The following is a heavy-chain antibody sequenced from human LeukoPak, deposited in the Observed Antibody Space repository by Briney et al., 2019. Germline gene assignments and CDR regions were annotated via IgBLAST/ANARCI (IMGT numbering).Heavy chain of an antibody. CDR1: GFTFDDYA. J-gene: IGHJ5*02. V-gene: IGHV3-9*01. CDR3: ASIHFSASWFDP. Sequence: GGSLRLSCAASGFTFDDYAMHWVRQAPGKGLEWVSGISWSSGSIVYADSVKGRFTISRDNAKNSLYLQMNSLRAEDTAVYYCASIHFSASWFDPWGQGTLVTVSS. D-gene: IGHD3-3*02. CDR2: ISWSSGSI.